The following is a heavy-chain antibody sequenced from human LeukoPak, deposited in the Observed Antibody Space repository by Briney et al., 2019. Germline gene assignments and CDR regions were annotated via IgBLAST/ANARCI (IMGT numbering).Heavy chain of an antibody. CDR2: IYHSGKT. CDR1: GYSINNNYY. CDR3: ARGYCSGGSCSLGDNWFDP. Sequence: PSETLSLTCTVSGYSINNNYYWDWIRQPPGKGLDWIASIYHSGKTYYNPALKSRVTISVDTSKNQFSLKLTSVTAADTAVYYCARGYCSGGSCSLGDNWFDPWGQGTLVTVSS. J-gene: IGHJ5*02. V-gene: IGHV4-38-2*02. D-gene: IGHD2-15*01.